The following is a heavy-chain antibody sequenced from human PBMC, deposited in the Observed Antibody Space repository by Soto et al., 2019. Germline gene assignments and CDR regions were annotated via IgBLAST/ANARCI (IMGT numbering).Heavy chain of an antibody. D-gene: IGHD5-12*01. Sequence: QVQLEESGGGVVQPGRSLRLSCAASGFTFSDYTMHWVRQAPGKELEWVALMSSDGGNTHYTDSVKGRFTISRDNSKNTLYLQMDSLRPEDTTVYYCARDYGDGYYYFDLWGQGTLVTVSS. CDR2: MSSDGGNT. J-gene: IGHJ4*02. V-gene: IGHV3-30-3*01. CDR3: ARDYGDGYYYFDL. CDR1: GFTFSDYT.